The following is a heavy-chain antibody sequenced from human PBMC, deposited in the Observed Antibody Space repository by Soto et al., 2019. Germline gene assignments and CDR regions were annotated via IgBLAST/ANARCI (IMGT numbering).Heavy chain of an antibody. CDR2: IDPSDSYT. CDR1: GYSFTSYW. Sequence: EVQLVQSGAEVKKPGESLRISCKGSGYSFTSYWISWVRQMPGKGLEWMGRIDPSDSYTNYSPSFQGHVTISADKSISTAYLQWSSLKASDTAMYYCARLLAPSDPVAAAGTDYWGQGTLVTVSS. D-gene: IGHD6-13*01. V-gene: IGHV5-10-1*03. CDR3: ARLLAPSDPVAAAGTDY. J-gene: IGHJ4*02.